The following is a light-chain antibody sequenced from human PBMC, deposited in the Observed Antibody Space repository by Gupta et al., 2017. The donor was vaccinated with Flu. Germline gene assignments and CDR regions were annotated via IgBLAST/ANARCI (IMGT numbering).Light chain of an antibody. Sequence: VTISCTGTSSDVGGYNYVSWYQQYPGKAPKLIIDEVTRRPSGVPDRFSGSKSGNTASLAVSGLQSEDEADDYCTSYEDNKNSFVFGGGTKLTVL. CDR2: EVT. V-gene: IGLV2-8*01. CDR3: TSYEDNKNSFV. CDR1: SSDVGGYNY. J-gene: IGLJ3*02.